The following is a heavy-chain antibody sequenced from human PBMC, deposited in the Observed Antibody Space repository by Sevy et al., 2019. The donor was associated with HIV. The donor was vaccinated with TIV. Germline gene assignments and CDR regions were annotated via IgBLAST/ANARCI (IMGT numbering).Heavy chain of an antibody. J-gene: IGHJ4*02. Sequence: GGSLRLSCGASGFTFSSYAMSWVRQAPGKGLEWVSTVSYSGGATYYADSVKGRFTISRDNSKNTLFLQMSSLRAEDAATYFCARNDYYDTIGGTGNFYYWGQGTLVTVSS. CDR1: GFTFSSYA. CDR3: ARNDYYDTIGGTGNFYY. D-gene: IGHD3-22*01. CDR2: VSYSGGAT. V-gene: IGHV3-23*01.